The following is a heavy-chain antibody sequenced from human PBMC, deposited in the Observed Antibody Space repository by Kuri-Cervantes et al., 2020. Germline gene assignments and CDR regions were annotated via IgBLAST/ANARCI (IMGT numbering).Heavy chain of an antibody. D-gene: IGHD5-12*01. J-gene: IGHJ4*02. CDR1: GGTFSSYA. CDR3: ARDNVDLVATIPAN. CDR2: INPSGGHT. Sequence: ASVKVSCKASGGTFSSYAISWVRQAPGQGLEWMGMINPSGGHTTFAQKFQGRVSMTSDTSTRTVYMDLSSLSSEDTAIYYCARDNVDLVATIPANWGQGTLVTVSS. V-gene: IGHV1-46*01.